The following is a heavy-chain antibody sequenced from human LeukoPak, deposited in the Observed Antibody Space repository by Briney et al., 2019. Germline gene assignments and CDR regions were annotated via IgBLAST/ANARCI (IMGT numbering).Heavy chain of an antibody. CDR3: ARGYYDDSGYIYYFDY. CDR2: INPNSGGT. CDR1: GNTFTGYY. J-gene: IGHJ4*02. V-gene: IGHV1-2*02. D-gene: IGHD3-22*01. Sequence: GPVKVSCKASGNTFTGYYTHWVRQAPGQGLEWMGWINPNSGGTNYAQKFQGRVTMTRDTSISTAYMELSRLRSDDTAVYYCARGYYDDSGYIYYFDYWGQGTLVTVSS.